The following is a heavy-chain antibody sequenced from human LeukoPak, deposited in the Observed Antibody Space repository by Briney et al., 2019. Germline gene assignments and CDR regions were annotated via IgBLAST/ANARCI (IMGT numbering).Heavy chain of an antibody. D-gene: IGHD6-13*01. V-gene: IGHV4-34*01. J-gene: IGHJ5*02. CDR2: TNHSGGT. Sequence: SETLCLTCGAYGGSFSGSYWSWIRQPPGKGLEWIGETNHSGGTNYNPSLKSRVTISVDTSKNQFSLKLSSVTAADTAVYYCAREDSSSWNLGWFDPWGQGTLVTVSS. CDR1: GGSFSGSY. CDR3: AREDSSSWNLGWFDP.